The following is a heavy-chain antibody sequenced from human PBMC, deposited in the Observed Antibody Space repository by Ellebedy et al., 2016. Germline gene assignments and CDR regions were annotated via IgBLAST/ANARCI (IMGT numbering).Heavy chain of an antibody. CDR3: ARAGDNNDYRYFQH. CDR1: GFTLSGYA. V-gene: IGHV3-23*05. Sequence: GGSLRLSCAASGFTLSGYAMSWVRQAPGKGLEWVSTLGSGGTDTYYPGSGSVRGRFTVSRDNSKNTLYLQMNSLRAEDTAVYFCARAGDNNDYRYFQHWGQGTLVTVSS. J-gene: IGHJ1*01. CDR2: LGSGGTDT. D-gene: IGHD4-11*01.